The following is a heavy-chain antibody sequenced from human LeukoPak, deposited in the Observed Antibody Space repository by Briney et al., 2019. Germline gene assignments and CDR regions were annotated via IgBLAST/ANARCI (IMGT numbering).Heavy chain of an antibody. CDR3: AGKIPDIVVVPAARSVQVYYYYYMDV. D-gene: IGHD2-2*01. CDR2: ISWNSGSI. Sequence: GGSLRLSCAASGFTFDDYAMHWVRQAPGKGLEWVSGISWNSGSIGYADSVKGRSTISRDNAKNSLYLQMNSLRAEDTAVYYCAGKIPDIVVVPAARSVQVYYYYYMDVWGKGTTVTVSS. CDR1: GFTFDDYA. J-gene: IGHJ6*03. V-gene: IGHV3-9*01.